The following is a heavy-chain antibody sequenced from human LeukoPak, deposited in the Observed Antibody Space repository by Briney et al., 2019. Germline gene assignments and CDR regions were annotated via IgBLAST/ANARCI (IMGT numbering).Heavy chain of an antibody. V-gene: IGHV3-11*06. CDR2: ISTSSSYT. CDR3: ARVSSYGYTHPDY. CDR1: GFTFSDYY. J-gene: IGHJ4*02. D-gene: IGHD5-18*01. Sequence: SGGSLRLSCAASGFTFSDYYMSWIRQAPGKGLEWISYISTSSSYTNYADSVKGRFTISRDNAKSSLYLQMNSLRAEDTAVYYCARVSSYGYTHPDYWGEGTLVSLAS.